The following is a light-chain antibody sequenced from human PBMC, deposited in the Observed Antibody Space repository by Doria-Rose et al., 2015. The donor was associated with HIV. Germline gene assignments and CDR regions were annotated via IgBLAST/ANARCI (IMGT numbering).Light chain of an antibody. J-gene: IGLJ2*01. CDR1: SSDVGSYNL. CDR3: CPYAGPRTLV. Sequence: QSVLTQPASVSGSPGQSITISCTGTSSDVGSYNLVSWYQQYPGEAPKLIIYEVTNRPSGLSDRFSGSKSGNTASLTISGLQAEDEADYYCCPYAGPRTLVFGGGTKLTVL. CDR2: EVT. V-gene: IGLV2-23*02.